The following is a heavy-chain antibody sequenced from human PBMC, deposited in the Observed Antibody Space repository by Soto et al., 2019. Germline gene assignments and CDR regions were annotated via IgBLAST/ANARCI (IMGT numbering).Heavy chain of an antibody. J-gene: IGHJ1*01. CDR1: GYTFTSCG. V-gene: IGHV1-18*01. Sequence: QVQLVQSGSEIKKPGASVKVSCKAFGYTFTSCGIGWVRQAPGQGLEWMGWISVYNDNTNYAQKFQGRVTMTTETSSSTAYMELRSRKSDDAAVYYCARIGFDGHWGQGTLVTVSS. CDR3: ARIGFDGH. D-gene: IGHD3-9*01. CDR2: ISVYNDNT.